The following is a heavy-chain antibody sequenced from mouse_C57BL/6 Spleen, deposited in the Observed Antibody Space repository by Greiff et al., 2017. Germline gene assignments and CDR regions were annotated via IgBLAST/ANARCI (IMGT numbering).Heavy chain of an antibody. D-gene: IGHD4-1*01. J-gene: IGHJ1*03. CDR1: GYTFTSYW. Sequence: VQLQQSGAELVKPGASVKLSCKASGYTFTSYWLHWVKQRPGQGLAWIGMIHPNSGSTNYNEKFKSKATLTVDKSSSTAYMQLSSLTSEDSAVYYCARGITGTEGYFDVWGTGTTVTVSS. CDR2: IHPNSGST. CDR3: ARGITGTEGYFDV. V-gene: IGHV1-64*01.